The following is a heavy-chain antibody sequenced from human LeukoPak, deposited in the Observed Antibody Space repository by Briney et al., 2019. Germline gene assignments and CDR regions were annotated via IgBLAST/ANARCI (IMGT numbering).Heavy chain of an antibody. J-gene: IGHJ1*01. CDR1: GFTFSSYG. V-gene: IGHV3-30*02. CDR3: ARSGVVVPAATVADAEYFQH. D-gene: IGHD2-2*01. CDR2: IRYDGSNK. Sequence: PGGSLRLSCAASGFTFSSYGMHWVRQAPGKGLEWVAFIRYDGSNKYYADSVKGRFTISRDNSKNTLYLQMNSLRAEDTAVYYCARSGVVVPAATVADAEYFQHWGQGTLVTVSS.